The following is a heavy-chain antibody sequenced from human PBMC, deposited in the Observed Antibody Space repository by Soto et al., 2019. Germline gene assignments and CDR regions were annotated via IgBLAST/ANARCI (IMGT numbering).Heavy chain of an antibody. CDR2: IHHSGSF. Sequence: QVQLQESGPGLENPSGTLSLTCAVSGGSITSNWWSWVRQPPGKGLEWIGEIHHSGSFNYNPSLRSRVTISIGTSKDQLSLRLTSVTAADTAVHYCVRNDLYRFDPWGQGTLVTVSS. CDR3: VRNDLYRFDP. D-gene: IGHD2-8*01. J-gene: IGHJ5*02. V-gene: IGHV4-4*02. CDR1: GGSITSNW.